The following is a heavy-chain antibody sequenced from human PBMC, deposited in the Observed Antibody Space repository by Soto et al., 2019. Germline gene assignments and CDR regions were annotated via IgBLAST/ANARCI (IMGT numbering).Heavy chain of an antibody. J-gene: IGHJ3*02. V-gene: IGHV4-31*03. CDR1: GGSISSGGYY. CDR2: IYYRGST. CDR3: ARDSSGYLNAFDI. D-gene: IGHD3-22*01. Sequence: QVQLQESGPGLVKPSQTLSLTCTVSGGSISSGGYYWSWIRQHPGKGLEWIGYIYYRGSTYYNPSLKSRVTISVDTSKNQFSLKLSSVTAADTAVYYCARDSSGYLNAFDIWGQGTMVTVSS.